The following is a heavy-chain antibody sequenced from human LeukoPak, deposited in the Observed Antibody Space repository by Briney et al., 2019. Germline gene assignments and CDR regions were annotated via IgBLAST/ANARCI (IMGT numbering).Heavy chain of an antibody. V-gene: IGHV3-23*01. J-gene: IGHJ4*02. CDR3: AKRGGYETMAAFDY. D-gene: IGHD3-10*01. CDR1: GFTFSRYW. Sequence: QPGGSLRLSCAASGFTFSRYWMSWVRQAPGKGLEWVSAISPGGSDTYYADSVRGRFTISRDNSKNTLYLQMSSLRAEDSAVYYCAKRGGYETMAAFDYWGQGTLVTVSS. CDR2: ISPGGSDT.